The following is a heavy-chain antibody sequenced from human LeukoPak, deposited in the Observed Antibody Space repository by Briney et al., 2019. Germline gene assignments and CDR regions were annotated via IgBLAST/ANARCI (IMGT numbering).Heavy chain of an antibody. Sequence: GGSLRLSCAASGFTFSDSAMNWVRQAPGKGLEWLSLINFSGGNTYYADSMKGRFTISRDNSKNTLYLQMNSPRAEDTAVYYCAKDRAAAFWGQGTLVTVSS. J-gene: IGHJ4*02. V-gene: IGHV3-23*01. D-gene: IGHD6-13*01. CDR1: GFTFSDSA. CDR2: INFSGGNT. CDR3: AKDRAAAF.